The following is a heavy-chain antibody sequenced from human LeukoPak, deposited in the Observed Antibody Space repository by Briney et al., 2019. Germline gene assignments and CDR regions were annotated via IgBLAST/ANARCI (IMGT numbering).Heavy chain of an antibody. J-gene: IGHJ4*02. CDR1: GFTFSDYY. CDR3: ARSHRSFASGSGDY. Sequence: PGGSLRLSCAASGFTFSDYYMSWIRQAPGKGLEWVANINQDGSEKYYVDSVKGRFSISRDNAKNSLFLQMNSLRDEDTAVYFCARSHRSFASGSGDYWGQGTLVTVSS. D-gene: IGHD3-10*01. CDR2: INQDGSEK. V-gene: IGHV3-7*05.